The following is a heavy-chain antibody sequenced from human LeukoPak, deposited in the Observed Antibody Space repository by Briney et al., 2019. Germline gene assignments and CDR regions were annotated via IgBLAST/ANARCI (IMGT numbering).Heavy chain of an antibody. CDR2: IYDSGSA. CDR1: GDSISDYY. V-gene: IGHV4-59*01. D-gene: IGHD6-13*01. Sequence: PSETLSLTCTVSGDSISDYYWNCIRQPPGKGLEWIGYIYDSGSANYNPSLKSRVTISVDMSKNQFSLKLSSVTAADTAVYYCARDYAGSSSWNWFDPWGQGTLVTVSS. CDR3: ARDYAGSSSWNWFDP. J-gene: IGHJ5*02.